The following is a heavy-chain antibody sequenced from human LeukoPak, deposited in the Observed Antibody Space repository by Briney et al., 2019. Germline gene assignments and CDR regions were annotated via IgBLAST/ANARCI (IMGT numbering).Heavy chain of an antibody. V-gene: IGHV3-23*01. CDR3: ARGDDYSNRASDNWFDP. Sequence: PGGSLRLSCAASGFTFSSYAMSWVRQAPGKGLEWVSAISGSGGSTYYADSVKGRFTISRDNSKNTLYQQMNSLRAEDTAVYYCARGDDYSNRASDNWFDPWGQGTLVTVSS. CDR2: ISGSGGST. D-gene: IGHD4-11*01. J-gene: IGHJ5*02. CDR1: GFTFSSYA.